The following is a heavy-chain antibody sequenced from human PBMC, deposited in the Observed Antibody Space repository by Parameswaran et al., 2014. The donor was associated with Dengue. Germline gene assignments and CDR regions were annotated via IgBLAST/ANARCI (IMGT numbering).Heavy chain of an antibody. V-gene: IGHV4-59*01. CDR2: IYYSGST. D-gene: IGHD1-14*01. J-gene: IGHJ5*02. CDR3: ARDARVGWGTRGFWFDP. Sequence: WIRQPPGKGLEWIGYIYYSGSTNYNPSLKSRVTISVDTSKNQFSLKLSSVTAADTAVYYCARDARVGWGTRGFWFDPWGQGTLVTVSS.